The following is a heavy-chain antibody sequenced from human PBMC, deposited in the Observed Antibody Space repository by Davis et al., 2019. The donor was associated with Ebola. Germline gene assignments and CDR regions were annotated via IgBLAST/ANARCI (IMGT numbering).Heavy chain of an antibody. V-gene: IGHV5-51*01. J-gene: IGHJ4*02. CDR1: GNSFASHW. D-gene: IGHD3-22*01. CDR3: ARAPYYYDISGYYGDY. Sequence: GESLKIPCKDSGNSFASHWNGRVRQMPGKGLEWVGIIYPGDSDNRFSPSFLGQVIIPPDKSNSTAYLQWICLKASDTAMYYCARAPYYYDISGYYGDYWGQGTLVTVSS. CDR2: IYPGDSDN.